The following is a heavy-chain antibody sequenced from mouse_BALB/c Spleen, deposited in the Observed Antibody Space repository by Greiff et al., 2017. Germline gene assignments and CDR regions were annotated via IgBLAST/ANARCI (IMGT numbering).Heavy chain of an antibody. CDR3: AGFRYDRSYAMDY. Sequence: EVHLVESGGGLVQPGGSLKLSCAASGFTFSSYGMSWVRQTPDKRLELVATINSNGGSTYYPDSVKGRITISRDNAKNTLYLQMSSLKSEDTAMYCFAGFRYDRSYAMDYWGQGTSVTVSA. J-gene: IGHJ4*01. D-gene: IGHD2-14*01. V-gene: IGHV5-6-3*01. CDR2: INSNGGST. CDR1: GFTFSSYG.